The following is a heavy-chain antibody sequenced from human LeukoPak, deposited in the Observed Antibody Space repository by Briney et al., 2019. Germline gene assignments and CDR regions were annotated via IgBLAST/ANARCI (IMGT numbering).Heavy chain of an antibody. CDR3: ARVRIVVVPAAETLNWFDP. J-gene: IGHJ5*02. CDR1: GGSISSGGYY. V-gene: IGHV4-31*03. CDR2: IYYSGST. Sequence: TSETLSLTCTVSGGSISSGGYYWSWIRQHPGKGLEWIGYIYYSGSTYYNPSLKSRVTISVDTSKNQFSLKLSSVTAADTAVYYCARVRIVVVPAAETLNWFDPWGQGTLVTVSS. D-gene: IGHD2-2*01.